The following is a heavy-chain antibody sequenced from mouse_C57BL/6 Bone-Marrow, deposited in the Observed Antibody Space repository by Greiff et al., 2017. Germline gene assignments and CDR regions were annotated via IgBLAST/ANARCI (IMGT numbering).Heavy chain of an antibody. V-gene: IGHV3-1*01. D-gene: IGHD2-4*01. Sequence: EVQLVESGPGLVKPSQSLSLTCTVTGYSITSGYDWHWIRHFPGNKLEWMGYISYSGSTNYNPSLKSRISITHDTSKNHFFLKLNSVTTEDTATYYCARETGYDFYWYFDVWGTGTTVTVSS. CDR3: ARETGYDFYWYFDV. CDR1: GYSITSGYD. CDR2: ISYSGST. J-gene: IGHJ1*03.